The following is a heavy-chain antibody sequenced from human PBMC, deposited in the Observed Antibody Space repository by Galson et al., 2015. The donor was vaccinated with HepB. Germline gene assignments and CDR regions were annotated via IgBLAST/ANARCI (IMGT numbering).Heavy chain of an antibody. J-gene: IGHJ2*01. Sequence: LRLSCAASGFTFSYAWMNWVRQAPGKGLEWVGHIKSKIDGGTTNYAAPVKGRFGISRDDSRNTLFLQMNSLRDEDTAVYYCARAAFGSNSYWYFDLWGRGTLVTVSS. CDR2: IKSKIDGGTT. CDR3: ARAAFGSNSYWYFDL. CDR1: GFTFSYAW. V-gene: IGHV3-15*07. D-gene: IGHD4-23*01.